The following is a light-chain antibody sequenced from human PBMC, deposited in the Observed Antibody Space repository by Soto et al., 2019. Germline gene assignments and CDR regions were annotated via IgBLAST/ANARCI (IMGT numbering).Light chain of an antibody. CDR3: QQYKSYRA. V-gene: IGKV1-5*03. J-gene: IGKJ1*01. Sequence: DIQMTQSPSTLSATAGYRVTITCRASQSISSWLAWYQQKPGKAPKLLIYKASSLESGVPSRFSGSGSGTEFTLTIDSLQPDDVATYYCQQYKSYRAFGQGTTVDIK. CDR2: KAS. CDR1: QSISSW.